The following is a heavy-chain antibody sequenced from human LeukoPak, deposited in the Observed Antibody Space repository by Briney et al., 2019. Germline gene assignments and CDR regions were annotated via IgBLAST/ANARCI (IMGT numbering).Heavy chain of an antibody. CDR1: GFTFSSYA. CDR3: ARGRAVDY. Sequence: SGGSLRLSCAASGFTFSSYAMHWVRQAPGKGLEWVAVISYDGSNKYYADSVKGRFTISRDNSKNTLYLQMNSLRSDDTAVYYCARGRAVDYWGQGTLVTVSS. CDR2: ISYDGSNK. V-gene: IGHV3-30-3*01. J-gene: IGHJ4*02. D-gene: IGHD6-19*01.